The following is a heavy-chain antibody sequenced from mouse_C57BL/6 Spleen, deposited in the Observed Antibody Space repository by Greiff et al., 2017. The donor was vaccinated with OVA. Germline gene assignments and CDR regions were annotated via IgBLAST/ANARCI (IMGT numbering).Heavy chain of an antibody. Sequence: QQSCKASGYTFTSYWMHWVKQRPGRGLEWIGRIDPNSGGTKYNEKFKSKATLTVDKPSSTAYMQLSSLTSEDSAVYYCARDYYGSSSGFAYWGQGTLVTVSA. CDR2: IDPNSGGT. CDR3: ARDYYGSSSGFAY. J-gene: IGHJ3*01. CDR1: GYTFTSYW. D-gene: IGHD1-1*01. V-gene: IGHV1-72*01.